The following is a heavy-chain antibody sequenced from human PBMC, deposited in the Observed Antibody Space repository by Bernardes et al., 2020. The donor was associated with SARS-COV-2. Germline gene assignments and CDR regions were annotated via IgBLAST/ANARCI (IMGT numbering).Heavy chain of an antibody. CDR1: GFSFSSNA. Sequence: GGSLRLSRAASGFSFSSNAMSWVRQAPGKGLEWVSGIGGDGNTHYADSVRGRFSISRDNSNNMLFLQMDSLRAEDTAMYYCAKDVFWWQLDSWGQGALVTVSS. CDR3: AKDVFWWQLDS. D-gene: IGHD2-8*02. CDR2: IGGDGNT. V-gene: IGHV3-23*01. J-gene: IGHJ4*02.